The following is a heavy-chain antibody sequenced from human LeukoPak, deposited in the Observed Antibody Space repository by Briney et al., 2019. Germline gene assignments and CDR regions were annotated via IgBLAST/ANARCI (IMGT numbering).Heavy chain of an antibody. CDR1: GFTFSSYW. CDR3: AIANYYDSSGSFDC. CDR2: INSDGSST. V-gene: IGHV3-74*01. J-gene: IGHJ4*02. D-gene: IGHD3-22*01. Sequence: GALRLSCAASGFTFSSYWMHWVRQAPGKGLVWVSRINSDGSSTSYADSVKGRFTISRDNAKNTLYLQMNSLRAEDTAVYYCAIANYYDSSGSFDCWGQGTLVTVSS.